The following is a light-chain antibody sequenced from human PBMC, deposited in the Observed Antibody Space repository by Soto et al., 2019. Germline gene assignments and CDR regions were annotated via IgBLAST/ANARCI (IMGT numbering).Light chain of an antibody. V-gene: IGKV3-20*01. CDR3: QQYGGSPPVT. CDR1: RSVSSTY. J-gene: IGKJ5*01. Sequence: EIVLTQSPGTLSLSPGDGATLSCRASRSVSSTYLAWYQQRPGQAPRLLIYGASTRVRGIPDRFSGTWSGTDFSLTISRLEPEDFAVYFCQQYGGSPPVTFGQGTRLEIK. CDR2: GAS.